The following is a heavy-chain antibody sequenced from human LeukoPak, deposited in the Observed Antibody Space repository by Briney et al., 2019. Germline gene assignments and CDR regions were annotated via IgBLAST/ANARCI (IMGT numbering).Heavy chain of an antibody. CDR1: GYTFTSYY. D-gene: IGHD2-15*01. V-gene: IGHV1-46*01. J-gene: IGHJ4*02. Sequence: ASVTVSCKASGYTFTSYYMHWVRQAPGQGLEWMGIINPSGGSTSYAQKFQGRVTMTRDTSTSTVYMELSSLRSEDTAVYYCATSKPECSGGSCYSEISPPYFDYWGQGTLVTVSS. CDR3: ATSKPECSGGSCYSEISPPYFDY. CDR2: INPSGGST.